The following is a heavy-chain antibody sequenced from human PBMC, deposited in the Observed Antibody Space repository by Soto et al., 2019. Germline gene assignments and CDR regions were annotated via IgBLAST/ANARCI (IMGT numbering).Heavy chain of an antibody. CDR1: GGSISRGGYY. CDR3: ARVFSDSSSFFDP. CDR2: IYYSGST. D-gene: IGHD6-13*01. Sequence: TLSLTCTVSGGSISRGGYYWSWIRQHPGKGLEWIGYIYYSGSTYYNPSLKSRVTISVDTSKNQSSLKLSSVTAADTAVYYCARVFSDSSSFFDPWGQGTLVTVSS. V-gene: IGHV4-31*03. J-gene: IGHJ5*02.